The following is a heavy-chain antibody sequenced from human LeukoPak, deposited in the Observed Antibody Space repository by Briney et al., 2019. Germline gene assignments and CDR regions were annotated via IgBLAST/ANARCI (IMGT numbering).Heavy chain of an antibody. CDR2: ISSGSSTI. Sequence: GGSLRLSCAASGFTFSNYSMNWVRQAPGKGLEWVSYISSGSSTIYYADSVKGRFTISRDNAKNSLYLQMNSLRAEDTAVYYCAIGSYNWFDPWGQGTLVTVSS. D-gene: IGHD1-26*01. CDR3: AIGSYNWFDP. CDR1: GFTFSNYS. J-gene: IGHJ5*02. V-gene: IGHV3-48*01.